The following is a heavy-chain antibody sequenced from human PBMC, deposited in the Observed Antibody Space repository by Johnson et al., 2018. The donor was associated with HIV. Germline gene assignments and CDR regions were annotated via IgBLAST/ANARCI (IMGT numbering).Heavy chain of an antibody. V-gene: IGHV3-30*18. Sequence: QVQLVESGGGVVQPGGSLRLSCEASGFIFSSYGMHWVRQAPGKGLEWVAVISYDGSNKYYADSVKGRFTISRDNSKNPLYLQMNSLRAEDTAVYYCAKEEDIWRLGLYRAFDIWGQGTMVTVSS. CDR1: GFIFSSYG. CDR2: ISYDGSNK. CDR3: AKEEDIWRLGLYRAFDI. J-gene: IGHJ3*02. D-gene: IGHD2-15*01.